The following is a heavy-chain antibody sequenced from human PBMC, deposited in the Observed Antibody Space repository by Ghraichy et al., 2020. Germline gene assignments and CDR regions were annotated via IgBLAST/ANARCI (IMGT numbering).Heavy chain of an antibody. D-gene: IGHD4-17*01. Sequence: GGSLRLSCTASGFTFRTYAMCWVRQAAGKGLEWVSTIGSTGTTYYADSVRGRFTISRDNSKNSLYLQMNSLIADDTALYYCARTEYGEPPFGGYWGRGTLVTVSS. CDR2: IGSTGTT. CDR3: ARTEYGEPPFGGY. J-gene: IGHJ4*02. V-gene: IGHV3-23*01. CDR1: GFTFRTYA.